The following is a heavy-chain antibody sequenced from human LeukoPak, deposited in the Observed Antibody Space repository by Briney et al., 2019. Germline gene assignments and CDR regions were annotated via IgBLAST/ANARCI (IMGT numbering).Heavy chain of an antibody. CDR3: ARDLDSSSSRDY. V-gene: IGHV4-39*07. CDR2: IYYRGSA. J-gene: IGHJ4*02. D-gene: IGHD6-6*01. Sequence: SETLSLTCTVSGGSISSSSYFWGWIRQPPGKGLEWIGSIYYRGSAYYNPSLKSRVTISVDTSKNQFSLKLSSVTAADTAVYYCARDLDSSSSRDYWGQGTLVTVSS. CDR1: GGSISSSSYF.